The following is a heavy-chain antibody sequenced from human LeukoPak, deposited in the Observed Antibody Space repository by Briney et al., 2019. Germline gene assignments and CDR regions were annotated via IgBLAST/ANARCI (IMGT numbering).Heavy chain of an antibody. CDR3: AREGYDSSGYYPYFDY. CDR1: GYTFTSYG. D-gene: IGHD3-22*01. Sequence: ASVKVSCKASGYTFTSYGISWVRQAPGQGLEWMGWINTNTGNPTYAQGFTERFVFSLDTSVSTAYLQISSLKAEDTAVYYCAREGYDSSGYYPYFDYWGQGTLVTVSS. J-gene: IGHJ4*02. V-gene: IGHV7-4-1*02. CDR2: INTNTGNP.